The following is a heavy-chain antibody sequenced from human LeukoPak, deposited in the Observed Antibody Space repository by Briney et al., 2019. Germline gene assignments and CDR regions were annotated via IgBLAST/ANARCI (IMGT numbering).Heavy chain of an antibody. J-gene: IGHJ3*02. D-gene: IGHD6-19*01. V-gene: IGHV4-4*02. CDR2: IYHSGST. Sequence: PSGTLSLTCAVSGGSISSSTWWTWVRQPPGKGLEWIGEIYHSGSTNYNPSLKSRVTISVDKSKNQFSLNLSSVIAADTAVYYCTRRAGTDSNGAFDIWGQGTMVTVSS. CDR3: TRRAGTDSNGAFDI. CDR1: GGSISSSTW.